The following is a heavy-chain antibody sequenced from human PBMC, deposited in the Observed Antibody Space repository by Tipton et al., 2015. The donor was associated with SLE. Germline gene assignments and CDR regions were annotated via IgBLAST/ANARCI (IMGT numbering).Heavy chain of an antibody. CDR3: AKVPGDGSSTSCYKPFDY. Sequence: SLRLSCAASGFTFSSYAMSWVRQAPGKGLEWVSAISGSGGSTYYADSVKGRFTISRDNSKNTLYLQMNSLRAEDTAVYYCAKVPGDGSSTSCYKPFDYWGQGTLVTVSS. V-gene: IGHV3-23*01. CDR1: GFTFSSYA. J-gene: IGHJ4*02. CDR2: ISGSGGST. D-gene: IGHD2-2*02.